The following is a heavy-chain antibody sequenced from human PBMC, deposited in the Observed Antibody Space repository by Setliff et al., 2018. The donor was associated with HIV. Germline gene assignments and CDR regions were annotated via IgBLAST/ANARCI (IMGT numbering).Heavy chain of an antibody. CDR3: VRWYYCVSGACYRADY. V-gene: IGHV4-34*01. CDR2: MNQSGTT. D-gene: IGHD2-21*02. Sequence: SETLSLSCSVYGTSFSDHYWSWVRQTPGKGLEWIGEMNQSGTTNYNPSLKSRVTMSIDTSERQFSLKLTSVTAADTAFYYCVRWYYCVSGACYRADYWGQGTMVTVSS. CDR1: GTSFSDHY. J-gene: IGHJ4*02.